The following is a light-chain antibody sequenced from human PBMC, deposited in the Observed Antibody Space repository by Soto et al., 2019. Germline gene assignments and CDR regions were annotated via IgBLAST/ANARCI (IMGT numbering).Light chain of an antibody. Sequence: EIVLTQSPATLSLSPGERATLSCRASQGVSSFLAWCQRKPAQAPRLLIYDAPNRATGIPARFSGSGPGTYFTLTISSLEPEDFALYYCQHRSNWHGLTVGGGTKVEIK. CDR2: DAP. V-gene: IGKV3D-11*01. CDR1: QGVSSF. J-gene: IGKJ4*01. CDR3: QHRSNWHGLT.